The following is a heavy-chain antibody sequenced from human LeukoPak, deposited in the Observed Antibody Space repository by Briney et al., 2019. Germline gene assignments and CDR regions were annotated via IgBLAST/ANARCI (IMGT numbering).Heavy chain of an antibody. D-gene: IGHD2-2*01. CDR3: ARGSSTHGESDFDY. V-gene: IGHV3-21*01. CDR2: ISSRSSYI. CDR1: GFTFSGYS. Sequence: GGSLRLSCAASGFTFSGYSMNWVRQAPGKGLEWVSSISSRSSYIYYADPVKGRFTISRDNAKNSLYLQMNSLRAEDTAVYYCARGSSTHGESDFDYWGQGTLVTVSS. J-gene: IGHJ4*02.